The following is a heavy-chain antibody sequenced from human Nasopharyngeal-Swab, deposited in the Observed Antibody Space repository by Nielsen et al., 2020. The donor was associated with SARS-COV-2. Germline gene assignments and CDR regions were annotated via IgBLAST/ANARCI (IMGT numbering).Heavy chain of an antibody. V-gene: IGHV3-21*01. D-gene: IGHD6-19*01. CDR2: TSSRSGDI. J-gene: IGHJ6*02. CDR3: VKFLAGSGDYYYYGMDV. Sequence: WIRQPPGKGLEWVSSTSSRSGDISYTDSVKGRFSISRDNAKNSLYLQMNSLRVEDTAVYYCVKFLAGSGDYYYYGMDVWGQGTTVTVSS.